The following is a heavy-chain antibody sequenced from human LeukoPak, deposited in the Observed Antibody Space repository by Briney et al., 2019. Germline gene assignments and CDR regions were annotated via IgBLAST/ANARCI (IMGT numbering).Heavy chain of an antibody. J-gene: IGHJ5*02. V-gene: IGHV3-74*01. D-gene: IGHD2-21*02. CDR1: GXTFSNYW. CDR3: VRDKEVVTGIGWFDP. Sequence: PGGSLRLSCAASGXTFSNYWMHWVRQAPGKGLVWVSRIDSDGKSTNYADCVKGRFTISRDNAKNTLYLQMNSLRVEDTAVYYCVRDKEVVTGIGWFDPWGQGTLVTVSS. CDR2: IDSDGKST.